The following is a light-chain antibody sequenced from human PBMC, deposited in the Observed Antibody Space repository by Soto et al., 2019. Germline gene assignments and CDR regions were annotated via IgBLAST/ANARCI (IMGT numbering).Light chain of an antibody. CDR2: DAS. J-gene: IGKJ1*01. Sequence: DIQMTQSPSTLSATAVDRFTITCRASQSISSWLAWYQHKPGKAPKLLIYDASNLDSGVPSRFSGSGSGTEFSLTISNLQPDDCATYYCQQYENYWTFGQGTKVDIK. CDR3: QQYENYWT. CDR1: QSISSW. V-gene: IGKV1-5*01.